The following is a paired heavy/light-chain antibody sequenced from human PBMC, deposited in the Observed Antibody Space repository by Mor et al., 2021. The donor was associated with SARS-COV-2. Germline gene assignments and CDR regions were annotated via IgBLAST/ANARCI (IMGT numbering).Light chain of an antibody. CDR1: QSLLHSNGYNY. J-gene: IGKJ2*01. Sequence: DIVMTQSPLFLPVTPGEPASISCRSSQSLLHSNGYNYLDWYLQKPGQSPQVLIYLGSNRASGVPDRFSGSGSGTDFTLKISRVEAEDVGVYYCMQALQTPYTFGQGTKLEIK. CDR2: LGS. V-gene: IGKV2-28*01. CDR3: MQALQTPYT.
Heavy chain of an antibody. CDR1: GFAVSSNY. D-gene: IGHD3-10*01. CDR2: IYSGGTT. J-gene: IGHJ6*02. Sequence: EVQLVESGGGLIQPGGSLRLSCAASGFAVSSNYMSWVRQAPGKGLEWVSVIYSGGTTYYADSVKGRFTISRDNSKNTLSLEMNSLRAEDTAVYYCARSGSGGQSRPYGMDVWGQGTTVTVSS. CDR3: ARSGSGGQSRPYGMDV. V-gene: IGHV3-53*01.